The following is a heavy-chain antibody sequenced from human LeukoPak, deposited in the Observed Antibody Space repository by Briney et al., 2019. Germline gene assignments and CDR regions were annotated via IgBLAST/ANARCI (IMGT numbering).Heavy chain of an antibody. Sequence: SETLSLTCAVYGGSFSGYYWSWIRQPPGKGLEWIGEINHSGNINSNPSLKSRVTMSVDTSKNQFSLKLSSVTAADTAVYYCVRPDDNSFDFWGQGTMVTVSS. CDR3: VRPDDNSFDF. J-gene: IGHJ3*01. D-gene: IGHD3-9*01. CDR1: GGSFSGYY. V-gene: IGHV4-34*01. CDR2: INHSGNI.